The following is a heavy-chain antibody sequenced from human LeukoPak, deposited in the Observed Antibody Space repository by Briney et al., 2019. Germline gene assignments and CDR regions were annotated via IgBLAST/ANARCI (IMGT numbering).Heavy chain of an antibody. V-gene: IGHV3-23*01. CDR3: AKYTFGDPNPY. CDR1: GFTFSSYA. J-gene: IGHJ4*02. CDR2: ISGSGGST. Sequence: PGGSLRLSCAASGFTFSSYAMSWVRQAPGKGLEWVSAISGSGGSTYCADSVKGRSTISRDNSKNTLYLQMNSLRAEDTAVYYCAKYTFGDPNPYWGQGTLVTVSS. D-gene: IGHD4-17*01.